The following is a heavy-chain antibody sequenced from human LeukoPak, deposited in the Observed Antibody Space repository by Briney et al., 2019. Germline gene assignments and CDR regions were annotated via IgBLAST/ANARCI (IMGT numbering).Heavy chain of an antibody. D-gene: IGHD6-13*01. Sequence: ASVEVSCKASGYTFTSYAMNWVRQARGQGLEWMGWINTDTGNPTYAQGFTGRFVFSLDTSVSTAYLQISSLKTEDTAVYYCVRGTYSITWPNTFWGQGTMVTVSS. CDR2: INTDTGNP. J-gene: IGHJ3*01. CDR3: VRGTYSITWPNTF. V-gene: IGHV7-4-1*02. CDR1: GYTFTSYA.